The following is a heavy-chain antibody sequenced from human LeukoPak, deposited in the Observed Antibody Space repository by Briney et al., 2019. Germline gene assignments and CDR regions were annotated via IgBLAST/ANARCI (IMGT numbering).Heavy chain of an antibody. Sequence: GRSLRLSCAASGFTFSSDSMNWVRQAPGKGLEWVANIKQDGSEKYYVDSVKGRFTISRDNAKNSLYLQMNSLRAEDTAVYYCARDGRYSSGWYVDYWGQGTLVTVSS. CDR1: GFTFSSDS. D-gene: IGHD6-19*01. CDR2: IKQDGSEK. CDR3: ARDGRYSSGWYVDY. J-gene: IGHJ4*02. V-gene: IGHV3-7*01.